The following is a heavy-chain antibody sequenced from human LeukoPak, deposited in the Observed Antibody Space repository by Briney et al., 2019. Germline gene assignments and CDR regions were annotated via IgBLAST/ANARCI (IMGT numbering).Heavy chain of an antibody. CDR3: ARSNNVFFAGDH. Sequence: ASVKVSCKASGDTFSNYAFSWVRQAPGQGLEWMGAIIPMSGTTHYAQNFQGRVTITSDESTRTVYLEETSLRSEDTALYYCARSNNVFFAGDHWGQGTLVTVSS. CDR1: GDTFSNYA. CDR2: IIPMSGTT. V-gene: IGHV1-69*13. D-gene: IGHD1/OR15-1a*01. J-gene: IGHJ4*02.